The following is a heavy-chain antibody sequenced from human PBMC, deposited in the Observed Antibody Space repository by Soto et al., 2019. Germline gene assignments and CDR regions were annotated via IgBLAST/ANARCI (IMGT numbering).Heavy chain of an antibody. CDR1: GFTFNNYW. Sequence: EVQLVESGGGLVQPGGSLRLSCAASGFTFNNYWIHWVRQAPGKGPMWVSRINGDGTTTHYADSVKGRFAISRDNAKNTVYLQMNSLRAEDTALYYCARGVRGHYGKDVWGQGTTVTVSS. J-gene: IGHJ6*02. D-gene: IGHD3-10*01. V-gene: IGHV3-74*01. CDR3: ARGVRGHYGKDV. CDR2: INGDGTTT.